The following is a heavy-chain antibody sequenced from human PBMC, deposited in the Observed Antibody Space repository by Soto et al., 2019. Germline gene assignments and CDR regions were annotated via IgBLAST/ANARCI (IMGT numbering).Heavy chain of an antibody. J-gene: IGHJ6*02. V-gene: IGHV5-10-1*01. CDR2: IDPSDSYT. CDR1: GGNESRYW. Sequence: GCGGNESRYWRSWEHQITGKGLEWMGRIDPSDSYTNYSPSFQGHVTISADKSISTAYLQWSSLKASDTAMYYCAMMADYYYNSVMAFRGQGTTVPVSS. CDR3: AMMADYYYNSVMAF.